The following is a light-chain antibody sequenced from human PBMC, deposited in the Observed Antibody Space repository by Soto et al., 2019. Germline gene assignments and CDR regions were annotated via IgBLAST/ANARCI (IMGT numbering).Light chain of an antibody. J-gene: IGKJ3*01. Sequence: EIVLTQSPATLSLSPGERATLSCRASQSVSSYLAWYQQKPGQAPRLLIYDASNRATGIPARFSGSGSGTDFTLTISSLEPEDFAVYYCQQYNNWPLGTSGPGTKVEI. CDR1: QSVSSY. CDR2: DAS. CDR3: QQYNNWPLGT. V-gene: IGKV3-11*01.